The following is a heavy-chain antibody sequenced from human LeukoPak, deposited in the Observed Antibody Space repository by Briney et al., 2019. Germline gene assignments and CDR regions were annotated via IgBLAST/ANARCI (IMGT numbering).Heavy chain of an antibody. J-gene: IGHJ4*02. CDR1: GGSISSYY. V-gene: IGHV4-59*01. D-gene: IGHD2-15*01. Sequence: KPSETLSLTCTVSGGSISSYYWSWIRQPPGKGLEWIGYIYYSGSTNYNPSLKSRVTISVDTSKNQFSLKLSSVAAADTAVYYCARAYCSGGSCYDYWGQGTLVTVSS. CDR3: ARAYCSGGSCYDY. CDR2: IYYSGST.